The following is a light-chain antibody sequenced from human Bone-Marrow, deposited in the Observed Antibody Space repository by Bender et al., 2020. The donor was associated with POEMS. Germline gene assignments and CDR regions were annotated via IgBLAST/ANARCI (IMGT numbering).Light chain of an antibody. CDR1: SSNFGSYSL. CDR3: CSYADSNTWV. Sequence: QSALTQPASVSGSPGQSITISCTGTSSNFGSYSLVSWYQQLPGKAPKLMIYDGSKRPSGISNRFSGSKSGNTPSLTISGLQTEDEADYYCCSYADSNTWVFGGGTKLTVL. J-gene: IGLJ3*02. CDR2: DGS. V-gene: IGLV2-23*01.